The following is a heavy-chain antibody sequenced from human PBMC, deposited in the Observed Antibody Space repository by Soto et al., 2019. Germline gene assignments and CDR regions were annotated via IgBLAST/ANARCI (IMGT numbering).Heavy chain of an antibody. CDR1: GDIFSGYS. V-gene: IGHV1-69*12. Sequence: QVQLVQSGAEVKKPGSSVKVSCTASGDIFSGYSISWVRQAPGQGLEWMGGIIPLFGSTNYAPKFQGRVTITADQATNTGYMELSSLKSEDTAVYYCAGDLGTGYDSGDYWGQGTLVTVSS. CDR3: AGDLGTGYDSGDY. CDR2: IIPLFGST. D-gene: IGHD5-12*01. J-gene: IGHJ4*02.